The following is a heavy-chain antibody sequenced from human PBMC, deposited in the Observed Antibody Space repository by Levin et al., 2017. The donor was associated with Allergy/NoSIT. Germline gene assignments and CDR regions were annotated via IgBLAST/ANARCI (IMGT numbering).Heavy chain of an antibody. Sequence: PGGSLRLSCAASGFTFSDYYMSWIRQAPGKGLEWVSYISSSSSYTNYADSVKGRFTISRDNAKNSLYLQMNSLRAEDTAVYYCARDEYCSSTSSCESSWFDPWGQGTLVTVSS. D-gene: IGHD2-2*01. CDR2: ISSSSSYT. CDR1: GFTFSDYY. J-gene: IGHJ5*02. CDR3: ARDEYCSSTSSCESSWFDP. V-gene: IGHV3-11*05.